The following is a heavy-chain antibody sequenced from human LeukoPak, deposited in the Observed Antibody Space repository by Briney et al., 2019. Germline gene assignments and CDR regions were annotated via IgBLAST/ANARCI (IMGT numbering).Heavy chain of an antibody. Sequence: SVKVSCKASGGTFSSYAISWVRQAPGQGLEWMGGIIPIFGTANYAQKFQGRVTITADESTSTAYMELSSLRSEDTAVYYCARAPYSSSWYWVQGDAFDIWGQGTMVTVSS. CDR1: GGTFSSYA. CDR3: ARAPYSSSWYWVQGDAFDI. V-gene: IGHV1-69*13. CDR2: IIPIFGTA. D-gene: IGHD6-13*01. J-gene: IGHJ3*02.